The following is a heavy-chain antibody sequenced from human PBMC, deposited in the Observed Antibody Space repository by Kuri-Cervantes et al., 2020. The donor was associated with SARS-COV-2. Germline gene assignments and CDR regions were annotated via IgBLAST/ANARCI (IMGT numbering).Heavy chain of an antibody. D-gene: IGHD6-13*01. J-gene: IGHJ6*03. CDR1: GGSFSGYY. V-gene: IGHV4-34*01. CDR2: INHSGST. Sequence: GSLRLSCAVYGGSFSGYYWSWIRQPPGKGLEWIGEINHSGSTNYNPSLKSRVTISVDTSKNQFSLKLSSVTAADTAVYYCARVRGSHYYYYYMDVWGKGATVTVSS. CDR3: ARVRGSHYYYYYMDV.